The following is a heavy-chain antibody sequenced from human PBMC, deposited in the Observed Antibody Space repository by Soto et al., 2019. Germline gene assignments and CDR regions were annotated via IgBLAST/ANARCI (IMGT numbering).Heavy chain of an antibody. CDR3: ARAPEPRVRGHLFFDY. Sequence: SETLSLTCTVSGGSISSGHYYWSWIRQPPGKGLEWIGYIYYSGSTYYNPSLKSRVTISVDTSKNQFSLKLSSVTAADTAVYYCARAPEPRVRGHLFFDYWGQGSLVTGSS. D-gene: IGHD1-26*01. CDR2: IYYSGST. V-gene: IGHV4-30-4*01. J-gene: IGHJ4*01. CDR1: GGSISSGHYY.